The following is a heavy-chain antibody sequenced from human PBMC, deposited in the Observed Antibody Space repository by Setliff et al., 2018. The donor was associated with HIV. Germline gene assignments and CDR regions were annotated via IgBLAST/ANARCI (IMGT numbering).Heavy chain of an antibody. J-gene: IGHJ4*02. CDR1: GGSIRSGDYY. V-gene: IGHV4-39*01. CDR2: IDSTGSP. D-gene: IGHD7-27*01. CDR3: ARARYLTGADFAF. Sequence: PSETLSLTCTVSGGSIRSGDYYWSWIRQPPGKGLEWIGNIDSTGSPYYNPALKSRVIISVDTSKKRFSLKLSSVTAADTAVYYCARARYLTGADFAFWGPGTPVTVSS.